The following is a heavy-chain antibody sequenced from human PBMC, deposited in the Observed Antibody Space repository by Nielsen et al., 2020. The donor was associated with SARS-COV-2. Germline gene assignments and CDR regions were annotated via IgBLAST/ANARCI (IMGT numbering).Heavy chain of an antibody. CDR1: GFTFSSYG. J-gene: IGHJ4*02. CDR2: ISYDGSNK. D-gene: IGHD2-21*02. V-gene: IGHV3-30*18. CDR3: AKDLALLRTAGDSLDY. Sequence: GESLKISCAASGFTFSSYGMHWVRQAPGKGLEWVAVISYDGSNKYYADSVKGRFTISRDNSKNTLYLQMNSLRAEDTAVYYCAKDLALLRTAGDSLDYWGQGTLVTVSS.